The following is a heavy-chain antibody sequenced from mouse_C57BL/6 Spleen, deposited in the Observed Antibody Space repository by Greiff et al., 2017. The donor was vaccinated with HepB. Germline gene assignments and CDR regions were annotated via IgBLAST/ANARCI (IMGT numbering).Heavy chain of an antibody. CDR1: GYAFSSSW. CDR3: ALYGSSYPYYAMDY. CDR2: IYPGDGDT. J-gene: IGHJ4*01. Sequence: QVQLQQSGPELVKPGASVKISCKASGYAFSSSWMNWVKQRPGKGLEWIGRIYPGDGDTNYNGKFKGKATLTADKSSSTAYMQLSSLTSEDSAVYCCALYGSSYPYYAMDYWGQGTSVTVSS. V-gene: IGHV1-82*01. D-gene: IGHD1-1*01.